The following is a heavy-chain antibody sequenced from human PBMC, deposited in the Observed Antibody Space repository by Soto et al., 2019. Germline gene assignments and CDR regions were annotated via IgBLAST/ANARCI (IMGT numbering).Heavy chain of an antibody. J-gene: IGHJ5*02. V-gene: IGHV3-74*01. D-gene: IGHD2-8*01. CDR1: GFTFSTSW. Sequence: EVQLVESGGGLVQPGGSLRLSCAASGFTFSTSWMHWVRQAPGKGLVWVSRIESDGRGTTYADSVKGRFTISRDNAKNTLYLQMNSLRAEGTAVYYCARDSMRGRFDPWGQGTLVTVSS. CDR2: IESDGRGT. CDR3: ARDSMRGRFDP.